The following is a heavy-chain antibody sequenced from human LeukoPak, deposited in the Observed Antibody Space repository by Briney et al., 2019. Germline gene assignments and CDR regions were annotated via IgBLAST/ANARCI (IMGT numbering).Heavy chain of an antibody. V-gene: IGHV3-21*01. D-gene: IGHD5-18*01. J-gene: IGHJ4*02. CDR2: ISSSSSYI. CDR3: ARDGYSYGY. Sequence: GGSLRLSCAASGFTNAWMSWVRQAPGKGLEWVSSISSSSSYIYYADSVKGRFTISRDNAKNSLYLQMNSLRAEDTAVYYCARDGYSYGYWGQGTLVTVSS. CDR1: GFTNAW.